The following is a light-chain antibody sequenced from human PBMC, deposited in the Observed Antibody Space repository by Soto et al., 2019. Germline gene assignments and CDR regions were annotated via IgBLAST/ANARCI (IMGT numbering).Light chain of an antibody. CDR3: QKHDGVPL. V-gene: IGKV1-33*01. J-gene: IGKJ3*01. CDR2: DAS. Sequence: DIQLTQSPSSLSASVGDRVTITCQASQDISNHLNWYQQKPGKAPNLLIYDASDLETGVPSRFSGGGCATFFSFTTKGLQPEDIATYSCQKHDGVPLFGPGTKVEIK. CDR1: QDISNH.